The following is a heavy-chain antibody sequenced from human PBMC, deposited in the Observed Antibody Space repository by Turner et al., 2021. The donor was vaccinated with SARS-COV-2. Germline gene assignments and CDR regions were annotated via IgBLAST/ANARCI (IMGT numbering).Heavy chain of an antibody. Sequence: EVQRVESGEGLVNPGGSLSPPWPASGFTFTSCSMNWIRQAPGKGLGWVSSISSSSSYIHYADSVKGRFTISRDNAKNSLFLQMNRLRAEDTAVYYCARDDPPRNVASGDDGVADWGQGTLVTVSS. J-gene: IGHJ4*02. D-gene: IGHD4-17*01. V-gene: IGHV3-21*01. CDR1: GFTFTSCS. CDR2: ISSSSSYI. CDR3: ARDDPPRNVASGDDGVAD.